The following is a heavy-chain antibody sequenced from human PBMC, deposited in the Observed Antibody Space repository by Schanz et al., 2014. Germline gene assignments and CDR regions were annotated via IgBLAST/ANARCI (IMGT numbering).Heavy chain of an antibody. V-gene: IGHV3-33*08. CDR2: IWYDENNK. CDR3: AKQIHYDILTVTRN. J-gene: IGHJ4*02. D-gene: IGHD3-9*01. CDR1: GFTFSSYG. Sequence: QVQLVESGGGVVQPGRSLRLSCAAYGFTFSSYGMHWVRQAPGKGLEWVAVIWYDENNKYYADSVKGRFTMSRDNSKNTLYLQMNSLRAEDTAVYYCAKQIHYDILTVTRNWGQGTLVTVSS.